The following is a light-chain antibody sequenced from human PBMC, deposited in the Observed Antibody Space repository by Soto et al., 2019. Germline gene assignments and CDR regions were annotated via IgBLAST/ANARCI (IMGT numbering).Light chain of an antibody. CDR1: SSNIGGNS. V-gene: IGLV1-44*01. CDR2: SDD. J-gene: IGLJ2*01. Sequence: QSVLTQPPSASGTPGQRVTISCSGSSSNIGGNSVNWYQHLPGTAPKILMYSDDERPSGVPDRFSGYKSGTSASLAISGLQSEDEADYYCAAWDDNLNGPVFGGGTKVTVL. CDR3: AAWDDNLNGPV.